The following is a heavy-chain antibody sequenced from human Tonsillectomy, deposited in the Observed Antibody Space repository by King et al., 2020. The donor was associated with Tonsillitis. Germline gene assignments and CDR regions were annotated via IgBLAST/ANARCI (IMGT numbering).Heavy chain of an antibody. D-gene: IGHD2-15*01. V-gene: IGHV3-30*04. J-gene: IGHJ6*02. CDR2: ISYDGNNK. CDR3: ATSKVAGQYYCYYGIDV. Sequence: VQLVESGGGVVQPGRSLRLSCAASGFTFSSYAMHWVRQAPGKGLEWVAVISYDGNNKYYADSVKGRFPISRDNPKNTLYLQMNSLRDDDTAVYYCATSKVAGQYYCYYGIDVWGQGTTVTVSS. CDR1: GFTFSSYA.